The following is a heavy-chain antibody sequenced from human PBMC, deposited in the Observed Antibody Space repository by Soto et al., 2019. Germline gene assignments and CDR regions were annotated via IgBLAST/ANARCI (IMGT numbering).Heavy chain of an antibody. J-gene: IGHJ2*01. Sequence: QMHLQESGPGVVKASETLSLTCSLSGGSTSGKYWSWIRQSAGKGLEWIGRIYSSGRTHYNPSLGSRVSMSVAQNSFSLRLTSVTAADTAIYYCARDFDVNTALDYWYFDLWGRGTQVSVSS. CDR2: IYSSGRT. CDR1: GGSTSGKY. V-gene: IGHV4-4*07. D-gene: IGHD3-9*01. CDR3: ARDFDVNTALDYWYFDL.